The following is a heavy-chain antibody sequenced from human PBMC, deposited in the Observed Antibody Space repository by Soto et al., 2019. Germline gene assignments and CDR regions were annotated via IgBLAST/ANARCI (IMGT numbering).Heavy chain of an antibody. V-gene: IGHV1-2*02. D-gene: IGHD4-17*01. CDR2: INPNSGGT. Sequence: VASVKVSCKASGCTFTGYYMHWVRQALGQGLEWMGWINPNSGGTNYAQKFQGRVTISVDTSKNQFSLKLSSVTAADTAVYYCASQNYGDPETEFDYWGQGTLVTVSS. CDR3: ASQNYGDPETEFDY. J-gene: IGHJ4*02. CDR1: GCTFTGYY.